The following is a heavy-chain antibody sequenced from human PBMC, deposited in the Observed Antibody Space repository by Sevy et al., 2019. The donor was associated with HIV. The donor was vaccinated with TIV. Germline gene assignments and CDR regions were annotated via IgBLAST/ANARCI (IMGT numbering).Heavy chain of an antibody. CDR3: XXXXXXXXXXXXXXXXXXXXYYGMDV. Sequence: GGSLRLSCAASGFTFSDYYMSWIRQAPGKGLEWVSYISSSGSTIYYADSVKGRFTISRDNAKNSLYLQMNSLRAEDXXXXXXXXXXXXXXXXXXXXXXXXXXYYGMDVWGQGTTVTVSS. V-gene: IGHV3-11*01. J-gene: IGHJ6*02. CDR1: GFTFSDYY. CDR2: ISSSGSTI.